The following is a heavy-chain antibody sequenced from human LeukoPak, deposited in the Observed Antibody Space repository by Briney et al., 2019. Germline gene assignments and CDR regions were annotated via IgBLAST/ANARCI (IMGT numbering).Heavy chain of an antibody. CDR1: GFTFSSYS. V-gene: IGHV3-21*01. Sequence: GGSLRLSCAASGFTFSSYSMNWVRQAPGKGLEWVSPISSSSSYIYYADSVKGRFTISRDNAKNSLYLQMNSLRAEDTAVYYCASGYSYGRVDYWGQGTLVTVSS. D-gene: IGHD5-18*01. CDR2: ISSSSSYI. J-gene: IGHJ4*02. CDR3: ASGYSYGRVDY.